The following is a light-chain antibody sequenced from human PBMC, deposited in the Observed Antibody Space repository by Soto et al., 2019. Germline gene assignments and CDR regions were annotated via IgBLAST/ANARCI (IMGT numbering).Light chain of an antibody. CDR2: EVN. CDR1: SSDIGVYNY. Sequence: QSALTQPASVSGSPGQSITFSCTGTSSDIGVYNYVSWYQQHPGKAPKLMIYEVNNRPSGVSNRFSGSKSGNTASLTISGLQDEDEADYYCSSYTTSNTYVFGTGTKLTVL. CDR3: SSYTTSNTYV. V-gene: IGLV2-14*01. J-gene: IGLJ1*01.